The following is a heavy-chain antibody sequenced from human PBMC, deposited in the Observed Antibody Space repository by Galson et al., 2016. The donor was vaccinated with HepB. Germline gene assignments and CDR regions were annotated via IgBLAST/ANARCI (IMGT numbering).Heavy chain of an antibody. V-gene: IGHV4-39*01. CDR2: IYYSGST. J-gene: IGHJ4*02. CDR3: ARLELPFTSGFDY. Sequence: GTLSLTCTVSGGSISSSSYYWGWIRQPPGKGLGWIGSIYYSGSTYYNPSLKSRVTISVDTSKNQFSLKLSSVTAADTAVYYCARLELPFTSGFDYWGQGTLVTVSS. D-gene: IGHD3-10*01. CDR1: GGSISSSSYY.